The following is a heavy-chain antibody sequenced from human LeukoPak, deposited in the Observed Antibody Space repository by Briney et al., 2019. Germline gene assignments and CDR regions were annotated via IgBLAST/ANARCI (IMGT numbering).Heavy chain of an antibody. CDR3: ARDTRGIFDY. CDR2: IYSGGGT. J-gene: IGHJ4*02. CDR1: GFTVSNNY. D-gene: IGHD3-10*01. Sequence: SGGSLRLSCAASGFTVSNNYMSWVRQAPGKGLEWVSVIYSGGGTYYADSVKGRFTISRDNAKNSLYLQMNSLRVEDTAVYYCARDTRGIFDYWGQGTLVTVSS. V-gene: IGHV3-66*01.